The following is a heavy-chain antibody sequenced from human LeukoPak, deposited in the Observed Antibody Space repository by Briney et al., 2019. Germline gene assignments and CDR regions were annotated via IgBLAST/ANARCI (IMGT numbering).Heavy chain of an antibody. CDR1: GGSISSYY. CDR3: ARRSYYGSGSYELDY. Sequence: SETLSLTCTVSGGSISSYYWSWIRQPPGKGLEWIGYIYYSGSTNYNPSLKSRVTISVDTSKNQFSLKLSSVTAADTAVYYCARRSYYGSGSYELDYWGQGTLVTVSS. V-gene: IGHV4-59*08. J-gene: IGHJ4*02. D-gene: IGHD3-10*01. CDR2: IYYSGST.